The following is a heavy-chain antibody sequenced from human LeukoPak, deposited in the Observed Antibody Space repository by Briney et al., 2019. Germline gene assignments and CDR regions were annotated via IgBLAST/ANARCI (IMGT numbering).Heavy chain of an antibody. J-gene: IGHJ4*02. D-gene: IGHD3-9*01. CDR1: GFTFGNYA. CDR3: AKEARDILTHYYWESQFDY. V-gene: IGHV3-23*01. CDR2: ISGRGGDT. Sequence: GGSLRLSCAASGFTFGNYAMNWVRQAPGKGLEWVAAISGRGGDTFYADSVKGRFTFSRDNSKNTMFLQMNSLRAEDTALYYCAKEARDILTHYYWESQFDYWGQGTLVIVSS.